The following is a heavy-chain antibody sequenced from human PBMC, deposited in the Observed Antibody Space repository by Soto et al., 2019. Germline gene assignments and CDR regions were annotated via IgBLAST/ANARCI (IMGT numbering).Heavy chain of an antibody. CDR1: GYTFTGYY. J-gene: IGHJ6*02. D-gene: IGHD6-13*01. CDR2: INPNSGGT. Sequence: QVQLVQSGAEVKKPGASVKVSCKASGYTFTGYYMHWVRQAPGQGLEWMGWINPNSGGTNYAQKLQGRVTMTRDTSISTAYMELSRLRSDDTAVYYCASEPGIAAAGYYYYGMDVWGQGTTVTVSS. V-gene: IGHV1-2*02. CDR3: ASEPGIAAAGYYYYGMDV.